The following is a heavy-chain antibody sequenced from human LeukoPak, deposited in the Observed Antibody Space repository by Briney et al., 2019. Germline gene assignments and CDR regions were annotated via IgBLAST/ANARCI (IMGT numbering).Heavy chain of an antibody. D-gene: IGHD6-13*01. CDR2: IYSGGST. Sequence: GGSLRLSCAASGFTVSSNYMSWVRQAPGKGLEWVSVIYSGGSTYYADSVKGRFTISRDNSENTLYLQMNGLRAEDTAVYYCARVIAAAAGDQQGYYFDYWGQGTLVTVSS. J-gene: IGHJ4*02. CDR3: ARVIAAAAGDQQGYYFDY. CDR1: GFTVSSNY. V-gene: IGHV3-66*02.